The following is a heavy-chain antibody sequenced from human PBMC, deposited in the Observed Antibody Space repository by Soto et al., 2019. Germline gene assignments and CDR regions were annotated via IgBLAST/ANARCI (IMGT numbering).Heavy chain of an antibody. CDR2: IYGGGAT. CDR1: GFTVSSTY. V-gene: IGHV3-66*01. Sequence: EVQLVESGGGLVQPGGTLRLSCAASGFTVSSTYMNWVRQAPGKGLEWVSVIYGGGATYYSDSVKGRFSISRDTSKNTRYLQMNSLRADDTAVYYCASGNNDYYYYYALDVWGQGTTVTVTS. CDR3: ASGNNDYYYYYALDV. J-gene: IGHJ6*01. D-gene: IGHD1-1*01.